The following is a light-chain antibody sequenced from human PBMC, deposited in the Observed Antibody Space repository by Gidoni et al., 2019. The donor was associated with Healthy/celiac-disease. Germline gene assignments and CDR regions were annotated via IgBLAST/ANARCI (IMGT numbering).Light chain of an antibody. Sequence: DIGMTQSPDSLAVSLGERATINCKSSQSVLYSSNNKNYLAWYQQKPGQPPKLLIYCASTRESGVPDRFSGSGSGTDFTLTISSLQAEDVAVYYCQQYYSTPFTFGPGTKVDIK. CDR3: QQYYSTPFT. CDR2: CAS. CDR1: QSVLYSSNNKNY. V-gene: IGKV4-1*01. J-gene: IGKJ3*01.